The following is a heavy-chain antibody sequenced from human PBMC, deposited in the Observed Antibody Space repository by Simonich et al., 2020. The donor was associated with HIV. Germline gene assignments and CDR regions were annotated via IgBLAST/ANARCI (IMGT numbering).Heavy chain of an antibody. CDR1: GYTFTGYY. CDR3: ARQRGGDDAFDI. V-gene: IGHV1-2*02. CDR2: IDPKRGGT. J-gene: IGHJ3*02. Sequence: QVQLVQSGAEVKKPGASVKVSCKASGYTFTGYYMHWVRQAPGQGLEWMGRIDPKRGGTNFAQKVQGRITMTRDTSISTFYMELSSLRSDDTAVYYCARQRGGDDAFDIWGHGTMVTVSS. D-gene: IGHD2-21*02.